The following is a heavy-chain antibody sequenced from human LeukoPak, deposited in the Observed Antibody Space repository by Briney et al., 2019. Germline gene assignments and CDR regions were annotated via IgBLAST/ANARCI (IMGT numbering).Heavy chain of an antibody. CDR2: INTDGNIT. J-gene: IGHJ4*02. D-gene: IGHD6-6*01. V-gene: IGHV3-74*01. CDR1: GFTFSNYW. Sequence: GGSLRLSCAASGFTFSNYWMHWVRQAPGKGPVWVSRINTDGNITTYADSVKGRFTISRDSAKNALYLQMNSLRAEDTAVYYCARESGSSRFFDYWGQGTLVTVSS. CDR3: ARESGSSRFFDY.